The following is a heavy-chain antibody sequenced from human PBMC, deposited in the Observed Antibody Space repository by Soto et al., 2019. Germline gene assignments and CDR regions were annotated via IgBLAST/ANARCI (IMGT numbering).Heavy chain of an antibody. D-gene: IGHD6-13*01. Sequence: SETLSLTCTVSGGSISSGGYYWSWIRQHPGKGLEWIGYIYYSGSTYYNPSLKSRVTISVDTSKNQFSLKLSSVTAADTAVYYCARSMYSSSWYVDYWGQGTLVTVSS. CDR1: GGSISSGGYY. CDR3: ARSMYSSSWYVDY. J-gene: IGHJ4*02. V-gene: IGHV4-31*03. CDR2: IYYSGST.